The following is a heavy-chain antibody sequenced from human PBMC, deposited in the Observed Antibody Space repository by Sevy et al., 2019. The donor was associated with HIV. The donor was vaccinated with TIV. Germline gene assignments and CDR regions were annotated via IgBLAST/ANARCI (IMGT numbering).Heavy chain of an antibody. J-gene: IGHJ4*02. Sequence: GESLQISCKGSGYSFTSYWIGWVRQMPGKGLEWMGIIYPGDSDTRYSPSFQGQVTISADKSISTAYLQWSSLKASDTAMYYCARRHCSSTSCYAPFDYWGQGTLVTVSS. CDR1: GYSFTSYW. D-gene: IGHD2-2*01. V-gene: IGHV5-51*01. CDR2: IYPGDSDT. CDR3: ARRHCSSTSCYAPFDY.